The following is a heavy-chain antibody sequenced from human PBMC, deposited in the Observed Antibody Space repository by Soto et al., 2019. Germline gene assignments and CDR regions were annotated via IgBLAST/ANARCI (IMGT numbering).Heavy chain of an antibody. V-gene: IGHV3-21*01. Sequence: GGSLRLSCAASGFTFSSYSMNWVRQAPGKGLEWVSSISSSSSYIYYADSVKGRFTISRDNAKNSLYLQMTSLRAEDTAVYYCAKGGRQWLVTSDFNYWGQGALVTVSS. J-gene: IGHJ4*02. CDR3: AKGGRQWLVTSDFNY. CDR1: GFTFSSYS. D-gene: IGHD6-19*01. CDR2: ISSSSSYI.